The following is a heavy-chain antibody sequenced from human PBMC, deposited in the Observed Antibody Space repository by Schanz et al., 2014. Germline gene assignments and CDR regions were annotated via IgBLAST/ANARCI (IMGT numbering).Heavy chain of an antibody. CDR1: GGTFSSYT. Sequence: QVQLVQSGAEVKKPGSSVKVSCTASGGTFSSYTISWIRQAPGQGLEWMGRIIPVLAIADYAQKFQGRVTITADKSTSTASMELSGLRSEDTAVYYCARGPSQGYSYGHNIGAYYYGMDVWGQGTTVTVSS. J-gene: IGHJ6*02. D-gene: IGHD5-18*01. V-gene: IGHV1-69*02. CDR3: ARGPSQGYSYGHNIGAYYYGMDV. CDR2: IIPVLAIA.